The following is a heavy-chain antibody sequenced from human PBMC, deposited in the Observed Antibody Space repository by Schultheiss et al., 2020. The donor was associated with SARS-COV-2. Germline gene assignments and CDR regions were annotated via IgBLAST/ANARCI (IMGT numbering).Heavy chain of an antibody. V-gene: IGHV1-18*01. D-gene: IGHD5-18*01. CDR2: ISAYNGNT. CDR3: ARDPYTAMVTVGMDV. Sequence: ASVKVSCKASGFTFTSSAVQWVRQARGQGLEWMGWISAYNGNTNYAQKLQGRVTMTRDTSTSTVYMELSSLRSEDTAVYYCARDPYTAMVTVGMDVWGQGTTVTVSS. J-gene: IGHJ6*02. CDR1: GFTFTSSA.